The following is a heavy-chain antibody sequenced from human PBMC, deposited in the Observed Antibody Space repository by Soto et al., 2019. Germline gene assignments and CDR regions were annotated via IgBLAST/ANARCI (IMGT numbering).Heavy chain of an antibody. CDR2: ISSSSSYI. V-gene: IGHV3-21*01. Sequence: PVGSLRLSCAASGFTFSSYSMNWVRQAPGKGLEWVSSISSSSSYIYYADSVKGRFTISRDNAKNSLYLQMNSLRAEDTAVYYCARLHSSGWYGLRFDPWGQGTLVTVSS. J-gene: IGHJ5*02. CDR1: GFTFSSYS. D-gene: IGHD6-19*01. CDR3: ARLHSSGWYGLRFDP.